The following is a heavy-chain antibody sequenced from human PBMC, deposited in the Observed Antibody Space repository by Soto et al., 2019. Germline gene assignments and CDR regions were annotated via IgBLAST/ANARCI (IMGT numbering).Heavy chain of an antibody. CDR1: GGTFSSYA. V-gene: IGHV1-69*13. D-gene: IGHD2-15*01. J-gene: IGHJ4*02. CDR2: IIPIFGTA. Sequence: GASVKVSCEASGGTFSSYAISWLRQAPGQGLEWMGGIIPIFGTANYAQKFQGRVTITADESTSTAYMELSSLRSEDTAVYYCARERAKYGGYVDYWGQGTLVTVSS. CDR3: ARERAKYGGYVDY.